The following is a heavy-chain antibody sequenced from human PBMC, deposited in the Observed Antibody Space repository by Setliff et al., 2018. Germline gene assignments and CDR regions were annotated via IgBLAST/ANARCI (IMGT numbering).Heavy chain of an antibody. CDR1: GYSFSTYA. CDR3: ARASRFATIVWKGDYYMDV. V-gene: IGHV7-4-1*02. Sequence: ASVKVSCKASGYSFSTYAMSWIRQTPGQGLEWMGWINTNTGNPSYAQGFTGRFVFSLDTSVSTAYLQISSLKPEDTAMYYCARASRFATIVWKGDYYMDVWGKGTTVTVSS. CDR2: INTNTGNP. J-gene: IGHJ6*03. D-gene: IGHD3-16*02.